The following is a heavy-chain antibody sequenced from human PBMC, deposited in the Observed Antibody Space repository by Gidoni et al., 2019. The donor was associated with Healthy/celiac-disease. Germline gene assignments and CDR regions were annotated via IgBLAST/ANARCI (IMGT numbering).Heavy chain of an antibody. V-gene: IGHV3-48*03. J-gene: IGHJ4*02. CDR3: ARDTSMTTTPSSDY. D-gene: IGHD4-17*01. CDR1: GFTFSSYE. Sequence: EVQLVESGGGLVQPGGSLRISCAASGFTFSSYEMNWVRQAPGKGLEWVSDISSSGSTIYYADSVKGRFTISRDNAKNSLYLQMNSLRAEDTAVYYCARDTSMTTTPSSDYWGQGTLVTVSS. CDR2: ISSSGSTI.